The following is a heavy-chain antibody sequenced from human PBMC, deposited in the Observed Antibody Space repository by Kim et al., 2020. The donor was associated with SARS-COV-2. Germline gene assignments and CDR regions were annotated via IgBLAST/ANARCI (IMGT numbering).Heavy chain of an antibody. CDR2: IYYSGST. CDR3: ARGAYYDILTGYYVEPWVDY. D-gene: IGHD3-9*01. V-gene: IGHV4-31*03. Sequence: SETLSLTCTVSGGSISSGGYYWSWIRQHPGKGLEWIGYIYYSGSTYYNPSLKSRVTISVDTSKNQFSLKLSSVTAADTAVYYCARGAYYDILTGYYVEPWVDYWGQGTLVTVSS. J-gene: IGHJ4*02. CDR1: GGSISSGGYY.